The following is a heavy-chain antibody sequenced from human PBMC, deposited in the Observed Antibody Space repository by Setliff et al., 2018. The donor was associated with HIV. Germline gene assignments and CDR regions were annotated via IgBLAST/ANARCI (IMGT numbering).Heavy chain of an antibody. CDR3: ARGHGVYSGSYLAVYFDY. V-gene: IGHV4-39*01. D-gene: IGHD1-26*01. Sequence: LSLTCAVYGASISNSNSYWGWIRQPPGKRLEWLGSIYQSGSTSYNPSLSSRLAISVDTSENQVSLKVSSVTAADTAEYYCARGHGVYSGSYLAVYFDYWGQGTLVTVSS. CDR1: GASISNSNSY. J-gene: IGHJ4*02. CDR2: IYQSGST.